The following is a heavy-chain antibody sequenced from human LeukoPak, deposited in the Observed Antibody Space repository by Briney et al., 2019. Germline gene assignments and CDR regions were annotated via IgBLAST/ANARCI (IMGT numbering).Heavy chain of an antibody. D-gene: IGHD6-13*01. Sequence: SETLSLACAVDGGCFSGYYWSWIRQPPGKGLEWIGEINHSGSTNYNPSLKSRVTISVDTSKNQFSLKLSSVTAADTAVYYCAVEAAAGTPFDYWGQGTLVTVSS. CDR1: GGCFSGYY. J-gene: IGHJ4*02. CDR2: INHSGST. CDR3: AVEAAAGTPFDY. V-gene: IGHV4-34*01.